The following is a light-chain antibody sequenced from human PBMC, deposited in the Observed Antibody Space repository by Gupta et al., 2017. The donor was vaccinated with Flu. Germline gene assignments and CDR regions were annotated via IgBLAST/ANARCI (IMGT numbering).Light chain of an antibody. J-gene: IGLJ3*02. CDR1: SSDVGGYNY. Sequence: SVSGSPGQSITISCTGTSSDVGGYNYVSWYQQHPGKAPKLMIYEVSNRPSGVSNRFSGSKSGNTASLTISGLQAEDEADYYCSSYTSSSTWVFGGGTKLTVL. CDR2: EVS. V-gene: IGLV2-14*01. CDR3: SSYTSSSTWV.